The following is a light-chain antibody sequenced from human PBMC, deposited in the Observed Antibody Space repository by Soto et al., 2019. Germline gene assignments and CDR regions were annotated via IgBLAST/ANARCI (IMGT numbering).Light chain of an antibody. CDR2: DAS. Sequence: EIVWTQSPATLSLSPGERATLSCRASQSVSSYLAWYPQKPCQAPRLLIYDASNRATGIPARFSGSGSGTDFTLTISSLEPEDFAVYYCQQRSNWPSTFGGGTKVEIK. J-gene: IGKJ4*01. V-gene: IGKV3-11*01. CDR1: QSVSSY. CDR3: QQRSNWPST.